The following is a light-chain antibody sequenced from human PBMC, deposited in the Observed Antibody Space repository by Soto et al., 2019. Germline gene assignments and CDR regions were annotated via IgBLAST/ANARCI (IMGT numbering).Light chain of an antibody. J-gene: IGLJ2*01. CDR3: AAWDDSLNGPNVV. V-gene: IGLV1-44*01. CDR1: TSKIGSNT. Sequence: QSVLTQPPSASGTTGQRVTNSCSRSTSKIGSNTVNWYQQLPGTAPKLLIYSNNQRPSGVPDRFSGSKSGTSASLAISGLQSEDEADYYCAAWDDSLNGPNVVFGGGTKLTVL. CDR2: SNN.